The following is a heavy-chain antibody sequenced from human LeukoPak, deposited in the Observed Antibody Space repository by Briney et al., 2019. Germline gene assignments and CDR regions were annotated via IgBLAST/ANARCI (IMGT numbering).Heavy chain of an antibody. V-gene: IGHV4-59*01. CDR3: ARDRMRVIPSYYYYYYMDV. J-gene: IGHJ6*03. D-gene: IGHD3-22*01. CDR1: GGSISSYY. Sequence: PSETLSLTCTVSGGSISSYYWSWIRQPPGKGLEWIGYFYYSGSTNYNPSLKSRVTISVDTSKNQFSLKLSSVTAADTAVYYCARDRMRVIPSYYYYYYMDVWGKGTTVTVSS. CDR2: FYYSGST.